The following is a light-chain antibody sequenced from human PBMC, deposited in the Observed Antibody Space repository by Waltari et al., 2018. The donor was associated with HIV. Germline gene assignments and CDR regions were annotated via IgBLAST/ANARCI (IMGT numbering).Light chain of an antibody. CDR3: QSYDSSNHWV. V-gene: IGLV6-57*02. CDR2: EDN. Sequence: NFMLTQPHSVSESPVKTVTISFTGSSGSIASNLVQGDQQRPGSAPTTVIYEDNQRPSGVPDRFSGSIDSSSNSASLTISGLKTEDEADYYCQSYDSSNHWVFGGGTKLTVL. J-gene: IGLJ3*02. CDR1: SGSIASNL.